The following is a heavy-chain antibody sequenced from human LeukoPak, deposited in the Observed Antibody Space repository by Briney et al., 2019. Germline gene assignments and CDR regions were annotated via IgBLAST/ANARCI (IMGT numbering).Heavy chain of an antibody. CDR3: ARDHKGGAGADAFDI. CDR1: GYTFTTYS. CDR2: INAGNGNT. Sequence: ASVKVSCKASGYTFTTYSIFWMRQAPGQGLEWMGWINAGNGNTKYSQKLQDRVTITRDTSISTAYMELSRLRSDDTALYYCARDHKGGAGADAFDIWGHGTMVPVSS. J-gene: IGHJ3*02. D-gene: IGHD1-26*01. V-gene: IGHV1-3*01.